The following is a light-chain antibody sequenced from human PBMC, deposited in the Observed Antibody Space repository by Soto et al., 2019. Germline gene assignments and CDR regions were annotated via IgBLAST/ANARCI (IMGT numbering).Light chain of an antibody. CDR1: SSDVGGSDY. V-gene: IGLV2-11*01. Sequence: QSALTQPRSVSGSPGQSVTISCTGNSSDVGGSDYVSWYLLHPGKAPKLMIYDVSERPSGVPDRFSGSKSGNTASLTISGLQPEDEADYYCSSYAGIYTYVFGTGTKVTVL. J-gene: IGLJ1*01. CDR2: DVS. CDR3: SSYAGIYTYV.